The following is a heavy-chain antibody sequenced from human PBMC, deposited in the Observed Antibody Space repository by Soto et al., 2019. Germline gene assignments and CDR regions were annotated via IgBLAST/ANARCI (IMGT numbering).Heavy chain of an antibody. CDR1: GASMNNYY. Sequence: QVQLQEWGPGLVKPSETLSLTCTVSGASMNNYYGSRVRQPPGKGLEWIGYMYYSGGSNSNPSLKGRVTISVDKSKNQISLKLTSVTAADTAVYYCVRSGHSFGGVMWGQGTLVTVSS. CDR2: MYYSGGS. V-gene: IGHV4-59*01. D-gene: IGHD3-16*01. CDR3: VRSGHSFGGVM. J-gene: IGHJ4*02.